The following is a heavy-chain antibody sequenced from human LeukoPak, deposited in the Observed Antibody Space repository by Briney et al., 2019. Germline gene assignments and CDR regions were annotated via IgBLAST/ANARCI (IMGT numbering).Heavy chain of an antibody. V-gene: IGHV3-23*01. CDR1: GFTFSSYA. J-gene: IGHJ4*02. Sequence: GGSLRLSCAASGFTFSSYAMNWVRHAPGKGLEWISSISGSGDNTYYADSVKGRFTISRDNSKNTLYLQMNSLRAEDTAVYYCARDPGLYFDYWGQGTLVTVSS. CDR2: ISGSGDNT. CDR3: ARDPGLYFDY.